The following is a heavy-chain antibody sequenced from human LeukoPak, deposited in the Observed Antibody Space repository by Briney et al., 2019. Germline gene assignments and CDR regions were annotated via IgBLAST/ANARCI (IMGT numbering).Heavy chain of an antibody. V-gene: IGHV1-18*01. J-gene: IGHJ3*02. CDR3: ARDYRDILTGSPPAFDI. CDR1: GYTFTSYG. D-gene: IGHD3-9*01. Sequence: ASVKVSCKASGYTFTSYGISWVRQAPGQGLEWMGWISAYNGNTNYAQKLQGRVTMTTDTSTSTAYMELRSLRSDDTAVYYCARDYRDILTGSPPAFDIWGQGTMVTVSS. CDR2: ISAYNGNT.